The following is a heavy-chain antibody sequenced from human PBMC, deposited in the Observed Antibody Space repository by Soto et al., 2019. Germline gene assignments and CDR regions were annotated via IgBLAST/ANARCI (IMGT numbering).Heavy chain of an antibody. CDR3: AVYGSGSLKTFDY. CDR1: GYTFTSYA. J-gene: IGHJ4*02. V-gene: IGHV1-3*01. Sequence: QVQLVQSGAEVKKPGASVKVSCKASGYTFTSYAMHWVRQAPGQGLEWMGWINAGNGNTKYSQKFQGRVTITRDTSASTAYMELSSLRSEDTAVYYCAVYGSGSLKTFDYWGQGTLVTVSS. D-gene: IGHD3-10*01. CDR2: INAGNGNT.